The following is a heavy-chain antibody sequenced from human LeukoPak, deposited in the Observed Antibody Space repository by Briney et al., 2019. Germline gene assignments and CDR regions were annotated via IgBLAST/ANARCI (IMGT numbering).Heavy chain of an antibody. CDR2: LYYSGST. CDR3: ARGDVGATDY. J-gene: IGHJ4*02. V-gene: IGHV4-39*01. D-gene: IGHD1-26*01. CDR1: GGSISSSSYC. Sequence: SETLSLTCTVSGGSISSSSYCWGWIRQPPGKGLEWIGSLYYSGSTYYNPSLKSRVTISVDTSKSQFSLKLSSVTASDTAVCYCARGDVGATDYWGQGTLVTVSS.